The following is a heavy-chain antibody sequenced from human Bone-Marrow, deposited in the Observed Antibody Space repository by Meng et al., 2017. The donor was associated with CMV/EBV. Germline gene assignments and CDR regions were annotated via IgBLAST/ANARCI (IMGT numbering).Heavy chain of an antibody. CDR3: ARDRVPEPPLEWPQLWGEDF. D-gene: IGHD3-3*01. CDR1: GFTFNRYR. Sequence: GGSLRLSCAVSGFTFNRYRMNWVRQAPGKGLEWVSSISSSSRNIYYADSVRGRFTISRDNTKNSLYLQMNRLRVEDTAVYYCARDRVPEPPLEWPQLWGEDFWGQGTLVTVSS. J-gene: IGHJ4*02. V-gene: IGHV3-21*01. CDR2: ISSSSRNI.